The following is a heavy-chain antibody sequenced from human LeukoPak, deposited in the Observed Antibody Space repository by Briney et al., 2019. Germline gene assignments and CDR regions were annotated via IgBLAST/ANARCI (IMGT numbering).Heavy chain of an antibody. J-gene: IGHJ1*01. V-gene: IGHV4-59*01. CDR3: TRVGYDSSGYYWYFQH. CDR1: GGSISSYY. Sequence: PSETLSLTCTVSGGSISSYYWSWIRQPPGKGLEWIGYIYYSGSTNYNPSLKSRVTTSVDTSKNQFSLKLGSVTAADTAVYYCTRVGYDSSGYYWYFQHWGQGTLVTVSS. CDR2: IYYSGST. D-gene: IGHD3-22*01.